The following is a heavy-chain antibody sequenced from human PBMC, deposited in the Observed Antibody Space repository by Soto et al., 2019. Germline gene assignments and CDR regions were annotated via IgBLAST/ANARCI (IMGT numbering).Heavy chain of an antibody. Sequence: QVQVVQSGAEMKKPGSSVKVSCKTSGGTFSTAAISWVRQAPGQGLEWMGGIMPIFRTADYAQKFQGRVTITAEESATTAYLELSSLRSEDTAVYYCARDKDRAQIGGNYYYIMDVWGQGTTVTVTS. CDR1: GGTFSTAA. CDR2: IMPIFRTA. CDR3: ARDKDRAQIGGNYYYIMDV. J-gene: IGHJ6*02. V-gene: IGHV1-69*12.